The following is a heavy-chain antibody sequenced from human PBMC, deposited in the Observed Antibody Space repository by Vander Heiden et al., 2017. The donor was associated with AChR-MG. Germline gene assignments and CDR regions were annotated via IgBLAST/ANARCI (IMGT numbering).Heavy chain of an antibody. CDR1: GLRFRSDG. CDR3: ARDRLHTYSTSDY. D-gene: IGHD5-18*01. CDR2: SFADANIK. Sequence: VQLAESGGGVVQPGRSLRPSCQAAGLRFRSDGMHAVRPAPGKGLESVAVSFADANIKYYSDSVRGRFTVSRDNSRSTLYLQMTSLRAEDTAVYYCARDRLHTYSTSDYWGQGTLVTVSS. V-gene: IGHV3-33*01. J-gene: IGHJ4*02.